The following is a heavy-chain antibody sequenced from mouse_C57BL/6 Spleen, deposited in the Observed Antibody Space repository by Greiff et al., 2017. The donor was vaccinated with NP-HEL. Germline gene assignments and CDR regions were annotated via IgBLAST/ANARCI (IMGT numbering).Heavy chain of an antibody. CDR2: ISYDGSN. CDR1: GYSITSGYY. J-gene: IGHJ3*01. D-gene: IGHD1-1*01. CDR3: ARGHYGSSYGFAY. V-gene: IGHV3-6*01. Sequence: EVQLQESGPGLVKPSQSLSLTCSVTGYSITSGYYWNWIRQFPGNKLEWMGYISYDGSNNYNPSLKNRIAITRDTSKNQFFLKLNSVTTEDTATYYCARGHYGSSYGFAYWGQGTLVTVSA.